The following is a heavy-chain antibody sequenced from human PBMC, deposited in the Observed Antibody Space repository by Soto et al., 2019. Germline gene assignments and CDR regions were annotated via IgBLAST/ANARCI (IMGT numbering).Heavy chain of an antibody. CDR3: ARDRMIISGGYYPTEHIDY. CDR2: IKQDGSEK. D-gene: IGHD3-22*01. J-gene: IGHJ4*02. CDR1: GFTFSSYW. V-gene: IGHV3-7*01. Sequence: GGSLRLSCASSGFTFSSYWMSWVRQAPGKGLEWVANIKQDGSEKYYVDSVKGRFTISRDNAKNSLYLQMNSLRAEDTAVYYCARDRMIISGGYYPTEHIDYWGQGTLVTVSS.